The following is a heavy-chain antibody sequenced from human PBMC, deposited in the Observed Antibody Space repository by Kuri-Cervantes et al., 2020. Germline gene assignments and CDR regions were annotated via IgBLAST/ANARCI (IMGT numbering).Heavy chain of an antibody. Sequence: ASVKVSCKASGYTFTSYYMHWVRQAPGQGLEWMGIINPSGGSTSYAQKFQGRVTMTRDTSTSTVYMELSSLRSEDTAVYYCARSPRPLDYYDSSGLYYFDYWGQGTLVTVSS. D-gene: IGHD3-22*01. CDR2: INPSGGST. V-gene: IGHV1-46*01. CDR3: ARSPRPLDYYDSSGLYYFDY. CDR1: GYTFTSYY. J-gene: IGHJ4*02.